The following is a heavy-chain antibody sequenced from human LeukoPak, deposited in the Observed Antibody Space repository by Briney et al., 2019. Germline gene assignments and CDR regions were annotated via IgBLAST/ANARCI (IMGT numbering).Heavy chain of an antibody. CDR3: ARRGGGVIVPAAMGYYYYGMDV. CDR2: INPSGGST. Sequence: ASVKVSCTASGYTFTSYYMHWVRQAPGQGLEWMGIINPSGGSTSYAQKFQGRVTMTRDTSTSTVYMELSSLRSEDTAVYYCARRGGGVIVPAAMGYYYYGMDVWGQGTTVTVSS. CDR1: GYTFTSYY. V-gene: IGHV1-46*01. J-gene: IGHJ6*02. D-gene: IGHD2-2*01.